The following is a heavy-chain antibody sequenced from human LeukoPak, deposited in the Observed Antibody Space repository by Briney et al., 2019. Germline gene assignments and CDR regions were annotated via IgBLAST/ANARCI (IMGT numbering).Heavy chain of an antibody. CDR1: GYSFTSYW. J-gene: IGHJ6*03. D-gene: IGHD3-10*01. V-gene: IGHV5-51*01. Sequence: HGESLKISCKGSGYSFTSYWIGWVRQMPGKGLEWVGIIYPGDSDTRYSPSFQGQVTISADKSISTAYLQWSSLKASDTAMYYCARRRTMVRGVGYYYYYMDVWGKGTTVTVSS. CDR2: IYPGDSDT. CDR3: ARRRTMVRGVGYYYYYMDV.